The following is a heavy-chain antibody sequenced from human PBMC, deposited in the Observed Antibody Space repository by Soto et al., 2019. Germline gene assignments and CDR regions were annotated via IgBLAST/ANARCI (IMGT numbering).Heavy chain of an antibody. CDR3: ARGGAMDDGAFDY. CDR1: GGSISSGGYY. V-gene: IGHV4-31*03. Sequence: SETLSLSCTVSGGSISSGGYYWSWIRQHPGKGLEWIGYIYYSGSTYYNPSLKSRVTISVDTSKNQFSLKLSSVTAADTAVYYCARGGAMDDGAFDYWGQGTLVTVSS. CDR2: IYYSGST. J-gene: IGHJ4*02. D-gene: IGHD3-16*01.